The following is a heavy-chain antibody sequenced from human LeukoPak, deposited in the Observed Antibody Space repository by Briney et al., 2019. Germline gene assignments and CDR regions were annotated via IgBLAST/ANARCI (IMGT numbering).Heavy chain of an antibody. Sequence: SETLSLTCTVSGGSISSGSYYWSWIRQPAGKGLEWIGRIYTSGSTNYNPSLKSRVTISVDTSKDQFSLKLSSVTAADTAVYYCARDPLGYWGQGTLVTVSS. V-gene: IGHV4-61*02. CDR1: GGSISSGSYY. CDR3: ARDPLGY. D-gene: IGHD3-16*01. J-gene: IGHJ4*02. CDR2: IYTSGST.